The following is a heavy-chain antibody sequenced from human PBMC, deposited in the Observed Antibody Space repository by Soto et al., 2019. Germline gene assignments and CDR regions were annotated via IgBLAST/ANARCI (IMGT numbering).Heavy chain of an antibody. CDR3: FLCNDQSTSYF. CDR1: RFTIRRHA. J-gene: IGHJ4*03. V-gene: IGHV3-23*01. Sequence: GVSRRQSCASSRFTIRRHARRSVPQAPGKGLEWVPAISGSGGSTYYADSVNGRVTISSDNSKHTLYLQMNSLRAEDTAVYYSFLCNDQSTSYF. D-gene: IGHD2-2*01. CDR2: ISGSGGST.